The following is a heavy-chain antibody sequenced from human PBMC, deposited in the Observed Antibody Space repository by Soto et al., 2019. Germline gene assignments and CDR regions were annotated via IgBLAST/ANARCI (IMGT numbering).Heavy chain of an antibody. CDR3: AKSDAGLDV. J-gene: IGHJ6*02. V-gene: IGHV3-23*01. CDR1: GFTFSSYA. CDR2: ITGSGGST. Sequence: EVQLLESGGGLVQPGGSLRLSCGASGFTFSSYAMSWVRQAPGKGLEWVSGITGSGGSTYYADSVKGRFTISRDNSKNTLYLQMNSLRVEDTAVYYCAKSDAGLDVWGQGPTVTVSS.